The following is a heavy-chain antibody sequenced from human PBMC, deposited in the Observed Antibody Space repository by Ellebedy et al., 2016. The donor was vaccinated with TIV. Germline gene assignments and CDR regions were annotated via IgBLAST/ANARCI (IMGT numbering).Heavy chain of an antibody. V-gene: IGHV3-15*04. Sequence: GESLKISXAASGFTFTNAWMNWVCQAPGKGLEWVGRIESTTDGGTIDYAAPVKGRFTISRDDSKTTLYLQMDSLQTEDTAIYYCTTYHYFDSRSPLPHYYHRMDVWGQGTTVTVSS. J-gene: IGHJ6*02. CDR1: GFTFTNAW. CDR2: IESTTDGGTI. CDR3: TTYHYFDSRSPLPHYYHRMDV. D-gene: IGHD3-10*01.